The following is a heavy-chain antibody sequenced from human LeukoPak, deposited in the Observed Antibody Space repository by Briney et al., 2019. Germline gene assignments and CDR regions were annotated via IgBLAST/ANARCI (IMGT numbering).Heavy chain of an antibody. CDR2: IYYSGSP. CDR1: GGSISSYY. Sequence: KPSETLSLTCTVSGGSISSYYWSWIRQPPGKGLEGIGYIYYSGSPNYNPSLKSRVTISVDTAKNQFSLKLSSVTAADTAVYYCASTYSSGWYYFDYWGQGTLVTVSS. V-gene: IGHV4-59*08. J-gene: IGHJ4*02. CDR3: ASTYSSGWYYFDY. D-gene: IGHD6-19*01.